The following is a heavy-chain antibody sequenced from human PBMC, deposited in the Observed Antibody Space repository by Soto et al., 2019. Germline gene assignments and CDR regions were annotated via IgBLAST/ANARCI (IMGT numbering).Heavy chain of an antibody. Sequence: QVQLVQSGAKVKKPGASVKVSCKASGYTFTLYTIHWVRQAPGQKLEWMGWIHAGNGYTKYSQNCQGIVTITRDTSASTVYMEMSSLTSEDTGVFYCARVQYSGNDLKLAFDILGQGTTVTVSS. CDR2: IHAGNGYT. J-gene: IGHJ3*02. V-gene: IGHV1-3*01. D-gene: IGHD5-12*01. CDR3: ARVQYSGNDLKLAFDI. CDR1: GYTFTLYT.